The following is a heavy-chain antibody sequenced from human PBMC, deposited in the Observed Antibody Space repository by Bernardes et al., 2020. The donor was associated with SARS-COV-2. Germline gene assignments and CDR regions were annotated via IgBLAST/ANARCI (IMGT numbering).Heavy chain of an antibody. J-gene: IGHJ4*02. D-gene: IGHD2-2*02. Sequence: LRLSCAASGFTFSTKDMAWVRQAPGKGLELVATLSAINNEHYADSVKGRFAISRDNSRNTLYLQMNSLRAEDTAIYYCTTELQFDDLYWGQGTLVTVSS. CDR3: TTELQFDDLY. CDR2: LSAINNE. V-gene: IGHV3-23*01. CDR1: GFTFSTKD.